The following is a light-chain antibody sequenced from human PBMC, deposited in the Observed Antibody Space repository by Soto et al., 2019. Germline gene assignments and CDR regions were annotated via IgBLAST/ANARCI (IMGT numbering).Light chain of an antibody. Sequence: EIVLTQSPGTLSLSPGERATLSCRASQSVSNNYLAWYQQKPGQAPRLLIYGASNRATGIPNRFSGSGSGTDFTITISRLEPEDFAVYYCQQYGSPGTFGQGTKVEIK. CDR3: QQYGSPGT. CDR2: GAS. CDR1: QSVSNNY. J-gene: IGKJ1*01. V-gene: IGKV3-20*01.